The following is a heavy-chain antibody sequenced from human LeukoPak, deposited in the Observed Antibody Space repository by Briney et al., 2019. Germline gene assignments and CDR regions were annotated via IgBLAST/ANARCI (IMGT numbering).Heavy chain of an antibody. CDR1: GYSFTSYW. J-gene: IGHJ5*02. V-gene: IGHV5-51*01. D-gene: IGHD3-3*01. CDR2: IYPGDSDT. Sequence: AGESLKISCKGSGYSFTSYWIGWVRQMPGKGLEWMGIIYPGDSDTRYSPSFQGQVTISADKSISTAYLQWSSLKASDTAMYYCARGSSLRFLERLPSIAWGQGTLVTVSS. CDR3: ARGSSLRFLERLPSIA.